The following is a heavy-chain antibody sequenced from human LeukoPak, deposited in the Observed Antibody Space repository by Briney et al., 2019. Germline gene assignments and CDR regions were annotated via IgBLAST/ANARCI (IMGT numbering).Heavy chain of an antibody. J-gene: IGHJ5*02. CDR2: IVLGSGNT. D-gene: IGHD3-3*01. CDR1: GFTFHTSA. V-gene: IGHV1-58*02. CDR3: AAQRGASLHDFWSTRLFDP. Sequence: SVKVSCKASGFTFHTSAMQWVRQARGQRLEWIGWIVLGSGNTVYSHKFHDRVIITRDMSTSTVYMELDSLGSKDTAVYYCAAQRGASLHDFWSTRLFDPWGQGTLVTVSS.